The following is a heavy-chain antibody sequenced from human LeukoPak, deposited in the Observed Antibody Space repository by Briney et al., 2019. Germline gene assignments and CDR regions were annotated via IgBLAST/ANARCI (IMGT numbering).Heavy chain of an antibody. CDR3: ARDKVQDYDFWSGPGRNYFDY. CDR2: ISYDGSNK. D-gene: IGHD3-3*01. CDR1: GFTFSSYA. J-gene: IGHJ4*02. Sequence: GRSLRLSCAASGFTFSSYAMHWVRQAPGKGLEWVAVISYDGSNKYYADSVKGRFTISRDNSKNTLYLQMNSLRAEDTAVYYCARDKVQDYDFWSGPGRNYFDYWGQGTLVTVSS. V-gene: IGHV3-30-3*01.